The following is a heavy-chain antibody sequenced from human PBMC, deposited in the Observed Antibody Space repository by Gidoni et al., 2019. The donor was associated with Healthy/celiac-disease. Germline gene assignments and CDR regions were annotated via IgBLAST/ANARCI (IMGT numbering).Heavy chain of an antibody. CDR2: INHSGST. CDR3: ARGGRSYCSGGSCYSRFFDY. V-gene: IGHV4-34*01. Sequence: QVQLQQWGAGLLKPSETLSITCAVYGGSFSGYYWSWIRQPPGKGLEWIGEINHSGSTNYNPSLKSRVTISVDTSKNQFSLKLSSVTAADTAVYYCARGGRSYCSGGSCYSRFFDYWGQGTLVTVSS. CDR1: GGSFSGYY. D-gene: IGHD2-15*01. J-gene: IGHJ4*02.